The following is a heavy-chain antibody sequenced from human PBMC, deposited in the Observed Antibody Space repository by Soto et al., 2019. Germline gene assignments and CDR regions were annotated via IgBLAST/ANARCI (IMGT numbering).Heavy chain of an antibody. J-gene: IGHJ4*02. V-gene: IGHV4-30-2*01. CDR3: ASGPQLVRNY. Sequence: QLQLQESGAGLVKPSQTLSLTCAVSGGSISSGGYSGSWIRQPPGKGLEWNGYIYHSWSTYYHPSLKSRVTLSVDRSKNQFSLKLSSVTAADTAVYYCASGPQLVRNYWGQGTLVTVSS. CDR1: GGSISSGGYS. CDR2: IYHSWST. D-gene: IGHD6-13*01.